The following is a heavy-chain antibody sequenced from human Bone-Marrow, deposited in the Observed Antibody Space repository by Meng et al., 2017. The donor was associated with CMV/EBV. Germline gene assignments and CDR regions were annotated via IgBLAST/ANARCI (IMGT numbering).Heavy chain of an antibody. CDR2: ISSSGSTI. Sequence: GESLKISCAASGFTFSDYYMSWIRQAPGKGLEWVSYISSSGSTIYYADSVKGRFTISRDNAKNSLYLQMNSLRAEDTAVYYCARVYYGSGYYFDYWGQGTLVTVSS. J-gene: IGHJ4*02. D-gene: IGHD3-10*01. V-gene: IGHV3-11*04. CDR3: ARVYYGSGYYFDY. CDR1: GFTFSDYY.